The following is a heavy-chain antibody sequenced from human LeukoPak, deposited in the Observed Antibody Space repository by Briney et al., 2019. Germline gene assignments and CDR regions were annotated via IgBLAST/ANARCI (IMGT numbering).Heavy chain of an antibody. J-gene: IGHJ4*02. CDR2: IWYDGSNK. D-gene: IGHD1-26*01. CDR3: ARDEGAAYFDY. Sequence: GRSLRLSCAASGFTFSSYGMHWVRQAAGKGLEWVAVIWYDGSNKHYADSVKGRFTISRDNSKNTLYLQMNSLRAEDTAVYYCARDEGAAYFDYWGQGTLVTASS. CDR1: GFTFSSYG. V-gene: IGHV3-33*01.